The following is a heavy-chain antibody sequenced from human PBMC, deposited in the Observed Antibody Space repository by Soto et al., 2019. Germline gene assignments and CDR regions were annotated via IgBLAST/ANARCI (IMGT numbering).Heavy chain of an antibody. V-gene: IGHV3-21*01. CDR1: GFTFSSYS. Sequence: GGALTLSCAASGFTFSSYSMNWVRQAPGKGLEWVSSISSSSSYIYYADSVKGRFTISRDNAKNSLYLQMNSLRAEDTAVYYCAREVGGAAAGTPSYYYYYGIDVWRQVTTVPVS. CDR2: ISSSSSYI. J-gene: IGHJ6*02. D-gene: IGHD6-13*01. CDR3: AREVGGAAAGTPSYYYYYGIDV.